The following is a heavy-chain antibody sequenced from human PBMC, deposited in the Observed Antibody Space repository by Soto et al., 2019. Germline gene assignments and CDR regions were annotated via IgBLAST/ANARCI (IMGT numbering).Heavy chain of an antibody. J-gene: IGHJ4*02. Sequence: EVQLVESGGGLVKPGGSLRLSCAASGFTFSSYSMNWVRQAPGKGLEWVSSISSSSSYIYYADSVKGRLTIFRDNAKNSLYLQMNSLRAEDTAVYYCASHPRDSSGYWYYFDYWGQGTLVTVSS. CDR2: ISSSSSYI. D-gene: IGHD3-22*01. CDR3: ASHPRDSSGYWYYFDY. CDR1: GFTFSSYS. V-gene: IGHV3-21*01.